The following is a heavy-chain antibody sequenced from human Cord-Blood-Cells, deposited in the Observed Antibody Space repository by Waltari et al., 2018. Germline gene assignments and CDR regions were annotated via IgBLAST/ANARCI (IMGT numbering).Heavy chain of an antibody. V-gene: IGHV4-34*01. CDR2: INHRGST. J-gene: IGHJ4*02. CDR3: ARFLSGQLSIDY. D-gene: IGHD6-6*01. Sequence: QVQLQQWGAGLLKPSETLSLTCAVYGGSFSGYYWSWIRQPPGKGLEWIGEINHRGSTTYTPSLKSRVTISVATSKSQFSLRLSSVTAADTAVYYCARFLSGQLSIDYWGQGTLVTVSS. CDR1: GGSFSGYY.